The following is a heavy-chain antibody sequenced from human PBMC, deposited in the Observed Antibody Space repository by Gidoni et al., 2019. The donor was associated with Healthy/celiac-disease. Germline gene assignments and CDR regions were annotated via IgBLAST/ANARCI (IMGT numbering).Heavy chain of an antibody. J-gene: IGHJ6*02. D-gene: IGHD3-3*01. Sequence: EVQLVESGGGLVQPGGSLRLSCAASGFTFSSYEMNWVRQAPGKGLEWVSYISSSGSTIYYADSVKGRFTISRDNAKNSLYLQMNSLRAEDTAVYYCAREAPPLCITIFGVVIIRDYGMDVWGQGTTVTVSS. CDR3: AREAPPLCITIFGVVIIRDYGMDV. CDR1: GFTFSSYE. CDR2: ISSSGSTI. V-gene: IGHV3-48*03.